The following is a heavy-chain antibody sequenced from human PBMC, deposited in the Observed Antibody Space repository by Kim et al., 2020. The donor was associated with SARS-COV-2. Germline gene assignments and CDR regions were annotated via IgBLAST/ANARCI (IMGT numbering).Heavy chain of an antibody. CDR3: AKGSIAAAGSGFDY. Sequence: GGSLRLSCAASGFTFSSYGMHWVRQAPGKGLEWVAVISYDGSNKYYADSVKGRFTISRDNSKNTLYLQMNRLRAEDTAVSYCAKGSIAAAGSGFDYWGQG. CDR1: GFTFSSYG. D-gene: IGHD6-13*01. J-gene: IGHJ4*02. CDR2: ISYDGSNK. V-gene: IGHV3-30*18.